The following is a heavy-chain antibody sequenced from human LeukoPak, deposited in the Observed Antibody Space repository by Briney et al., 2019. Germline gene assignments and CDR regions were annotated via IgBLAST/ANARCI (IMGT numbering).Heavy chain of an antibody. J-gene: IGHJ4*02. CDR3: VKGGGNVRRYFEY. Sequence: GGSLRLSCTASGFTFSSYAMTWVRQAPGKGLEWVSSISVNGGTTYYADSVKGRFTISRDSSKNTLYLQMNSLRAEDTAVYYCVKGGGNVRRYFEYWGQGTLVTVSS. D-gene: IGHD4-23*01. CDR2: ISVNGGTT. V-gene: IGHV3-23*01. CDR1: GFTFSSYA.